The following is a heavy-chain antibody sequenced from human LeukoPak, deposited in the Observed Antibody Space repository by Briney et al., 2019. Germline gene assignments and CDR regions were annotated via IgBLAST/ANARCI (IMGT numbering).Heavy chain of an antibody. CDR2: IFHSGYT. J-gene: IGHJ4*02. V-gene: IGHV4-30-4*01. Sequence: TSQTLSLTCTVSGGSISGDDYYWSWIRQPPGKGLEWMGYIFHSGYTYYNPSLKSRITISEDTSKNQFSLRLRSVTAANTAVYYCARDRGGYGPLPVDYWGQGTLVTVSS. D-gene: IGHD5-12*01. CDR3: ARDRGGYGPLPVDY. CDR1: GGSISGDDYY.